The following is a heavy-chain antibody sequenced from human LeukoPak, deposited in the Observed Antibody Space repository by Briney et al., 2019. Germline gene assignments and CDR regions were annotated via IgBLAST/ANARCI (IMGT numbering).Heavy chain of an antibody. J-gene: IGHJ4*02. V-gene: IGHV3-33*01. CDR2: IWYDGSNK. D-gene: IGHD6-19*01. Sequence: PGRSLRLSCAASGFTFSSYGMHWVRQAPGKGLEWVAVIWYDGSNKYYADSVKGRFTISRDNSKNTLYPQMNSLRAEDTAVYYCARGRDSSGWYGDYWGQGTLVTVSS. CDR3: ARGRDSSGWYGDY. CDR1: GFTFSSYG.